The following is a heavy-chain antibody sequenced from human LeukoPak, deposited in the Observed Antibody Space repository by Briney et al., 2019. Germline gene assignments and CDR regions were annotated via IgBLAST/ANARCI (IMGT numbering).Heavy chain of an antibody. CDR1: GFTFSNAW. J-gene: IGHJ4*02. CDR3: TTGGRDYVWGSYRYRADY. Sequence: PGGSLRLSYAASGFTFSNAWMSWVRQAPGKGLEWVGRIKSKTDGGTTDYAAPVKGRFTISRDDSKNTLYLQMNSLKTEDTAVYYCTTGGRDYVWGSYRYRADYWGQGTLVTVSS. CDR2: IKSKTDGGTT. V-gene: IGHV3-15*01. D-gene: IGHD3-16*02.